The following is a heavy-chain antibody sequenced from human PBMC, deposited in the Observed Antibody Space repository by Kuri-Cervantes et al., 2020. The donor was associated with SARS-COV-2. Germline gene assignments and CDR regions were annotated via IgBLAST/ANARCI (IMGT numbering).Heavy chain of an antibody. CDR2: ISSSSSTI. D-gene: IGHD6-19*01. CDR1: GFTFSSYS. V-gene: IGHV3-48*04. J-gene: IGHJ6*02. CDR3: ASEIAVAGGGYYYYYGMDV. Sequence: GESLKISCAASGFTFSSYSTNWVRQAPGKGLEWVSYISSSSSTIYYADSVKGRFTISRGNAKNSLYLQMNSLRAEDTAVYYCASEIAVAGGGYYYYYGMDVWGQGTTVTVSS.